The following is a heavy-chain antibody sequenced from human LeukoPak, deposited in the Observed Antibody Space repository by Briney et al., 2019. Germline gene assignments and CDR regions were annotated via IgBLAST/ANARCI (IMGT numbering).Heavy chain of an antibody. CDR1: GFIFSGFA. J-gene: IGHJ4*02. V-gene: IGHV3-30-3*01. D-gene: IGHD6-13*01. Sequence: GSLRLSCAVSGFIFSGFAMHWVRQAPGKGLEWVAIISYDGSSNYYADSVKGRFTISRDNSKSTLYLQMNSLRVEDTAEYYCARDLGSPSSSFPLWYWGQGTLVTVSS. CDR3: ARDLGSPSSSFPLWY. CDR2: ISYDGSSN.